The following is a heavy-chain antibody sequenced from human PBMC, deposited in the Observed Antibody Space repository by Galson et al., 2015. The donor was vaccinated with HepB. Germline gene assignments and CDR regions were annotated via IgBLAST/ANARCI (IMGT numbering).Heavy chain of an antibody. CDR2: INPNSGGT. Sequence: SVKVSCKASGYTFTGYYMHWVRQAPGQGLEWMGWINPNSGGTNYAQKFQGRVTMTRDTSISTAYMELSRLRSDDTAVYYCARDTRRGGYYDTDLDYWGQGTLVTVSS. D-gene: IGHD3-22*01. CDR1: GYTFTGYY. V-gene: IGHV1-2*02. CDR3: ARDTRRGGYYDTDLDY. J-gene: IGHJ4*02.